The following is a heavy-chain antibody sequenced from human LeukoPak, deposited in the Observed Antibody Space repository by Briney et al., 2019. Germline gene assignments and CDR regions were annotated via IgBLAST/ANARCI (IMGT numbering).Heavy chain of an antibody. CDR1: GFTFSSHS. J-gene: IGHJ6*03. CDR2: ISGSGGST. V-gene: IGHV3-23*01. CDR3: AKAFDYYYYMDV. Sequence: PGGSLRLSCTASGFTFSSHSMIWVRQAPGKGLEWVSAISGSGGSTYYADSVKGRFTISRDNSKNTLYLQMNSLRAEDTAVYYCAKAFDYYYYMDVWGKGTTVTVSS.